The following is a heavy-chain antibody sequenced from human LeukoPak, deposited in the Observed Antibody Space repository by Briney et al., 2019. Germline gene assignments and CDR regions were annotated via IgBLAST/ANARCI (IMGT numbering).Heavy chain of an antibody. CDR2: ISGSGGST. Sequence: PGGSLRLSCAASGFTFSSYAMSWVRQAPGKGLEWVSAISGSGGSTYYADSVKGRFTISRDNSKNTLYLQMNSLRAEDTAVYYCAKDLLGYCSSTSCREDYWGQGTLVTVSS. D-gene: IGHD2-2*01. V-gene: IGHV3-23*01. CDR1: GFTFSSYA. CDR3: AKDLLGYCSSTSCREDY. J-gene: IGHJ4*02.